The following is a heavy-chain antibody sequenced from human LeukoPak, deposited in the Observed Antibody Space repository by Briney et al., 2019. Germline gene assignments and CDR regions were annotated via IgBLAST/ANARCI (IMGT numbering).Heavy chain of an antibody. CDR1: GYTFTSYD. V-gene: IGHV1-8*03. D-gene: IGHD3-9*01. J-gene: IGHJ6*03. Sequence: ASVKVSCKASGYTFTSYDINWVRQATGQGLEWMGWMNPNSGNTGYAQKFQGRVTITADESTSTAYMELSSLRSEDTAVYYCARGYYDILTGYYQGKHYYYYMDVWGKGTTVTISS. CDR2: MNPNSGNT. CDR3: ARGYYDILTGYYQGKHYYYYMDV.